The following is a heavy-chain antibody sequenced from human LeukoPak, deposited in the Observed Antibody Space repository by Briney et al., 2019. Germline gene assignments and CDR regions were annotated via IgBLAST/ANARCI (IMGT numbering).Heavy chain of an antibody. D-gene: IGHD3-10*01. CDR1: GFTFSSYA. CDR3: AKVTYGSGTYGAFDS. J-gene: IGHJ4*02. CDR2: ISYDGSYK. V-gene: IGHV3-30*04. Sequence: PGRSLRLSCAASGFTFSSYAMHWVRQAPGKGLEWVAIISYDGSYKYYADSVKGRFTISRDNSKNTLYLQVNSLRAEDTAVYYCAKVTYGSGTYGAFDSWGQGTLVTVSS.